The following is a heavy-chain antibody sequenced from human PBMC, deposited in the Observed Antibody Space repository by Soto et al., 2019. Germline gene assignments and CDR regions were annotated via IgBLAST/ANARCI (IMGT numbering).Heavy chain of an antibody. CDR1: GYTFTSYD. CDR2: MNPNSGNT. V-gene: IGHV1-8*01. J-gene: IGHJ5*02. CDR3: ARVGFSYSSSFRHGFDP. Sequence: ASVKVSCKASGYTFTSYDINWVRQATGQGLEWMGWMNPNSGNTGYAQKFQGRVTMTRNTSISTAYMELSSLRSEDTAVYYCARVGFSYSSSFRHGFDPWGQGTLVTVSS. D-gene: IGHD6-6*01.